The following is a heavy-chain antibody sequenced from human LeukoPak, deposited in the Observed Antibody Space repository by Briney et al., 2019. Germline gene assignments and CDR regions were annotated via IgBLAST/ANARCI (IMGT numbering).Heavy chain of an antibody. D-gene: IGHD5-24*01. V-gene: IGHV4-39*01. CDR3: TSRGFRLPLGAFDV. Sequence: PSETLSLTCTVSGGPITSSAYYWVWVRQSPGRGLEWLGSIYNNGDTYYNPSYESRVTIAIETSKNQFSLKMTSVTAADTAAYYCTSRGFRLPLGAFDVWGQGTRVAVSS. CDR2: IYNNGDT. CDR1: GGPITSSAYY. J-gene: IGHJ3*01.